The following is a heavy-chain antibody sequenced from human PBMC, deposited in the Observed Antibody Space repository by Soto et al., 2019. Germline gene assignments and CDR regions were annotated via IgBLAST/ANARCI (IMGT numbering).Heavy chain of an antibody. J-gene: IGHJ4*02. CDR1: GGTFSSYA. D-gene: IGHD1-26*01. CDR2: IIPIFGTA. V-gene: IGHV1-69*01. CDR3: AREGYSGTRGPFDY. Sequence: QVQLVQSGAEVKKPGSSVKVSCKASGGTFSSYAISWVRQAPGQGLEWMGGIIPIFGTANYAQKFQGRVTITADESTSTAYMELSSLRSEDTAVYYCAREGYSGTRGPFDYWGKGTLVTVSS.